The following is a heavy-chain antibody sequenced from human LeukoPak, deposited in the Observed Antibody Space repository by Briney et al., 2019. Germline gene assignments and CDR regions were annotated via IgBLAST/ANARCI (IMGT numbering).Heavy chain of an antibody. D-gene: IGHD5-18*01. CDR2: IKQDGSEK. J-gene: IGHJ4*02. V-gene: IGHV3-7*03. CDR1: GFTFSSYW. Sequence: GGSLRLACAASGFTFSSYWMSWVRQAPGKGLEWVANIKQDGSEKYYVDSVKGRFTISRDNAKNSLYLQMNSLRAEDTAVYYCAIPASGYSYGNPFDYWGQGTLVTVSS. CDR3: AIPASGYSYGNPFDY.